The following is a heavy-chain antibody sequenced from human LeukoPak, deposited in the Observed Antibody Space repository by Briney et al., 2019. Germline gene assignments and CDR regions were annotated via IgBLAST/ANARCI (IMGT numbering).Heavy chain of an antibody. CDR2: IYTSGST. CDR1: GGSISSYY. D-gene: IGHD1-26*01. V-gene: IGHV4-4*09. J-gene: IGHJ6*03. CDR3: ARLVAAMGTYYYYYYYMDV. Sequence: SETLSLTCTVSGGSISSYYWSWIRQPPGKGLEWIGYIYTSGSTNYNPSLKSRVTISVDTSKNQFSLKLSPVTAADTAVYYCARLVAAMGTYYYYYYYMDVWGKGTTVTVSS.